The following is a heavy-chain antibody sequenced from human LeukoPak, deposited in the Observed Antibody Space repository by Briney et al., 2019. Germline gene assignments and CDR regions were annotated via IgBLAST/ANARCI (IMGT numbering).Heavy chain of an antibody. V-gene: IGHV3-48*01. J-gene: IGHJ4*02. D-gene: IGHD6-19*01. CDR3: ARDSFGWLEQWLVPGGNFDY. CDR2: ISSSSSTI. Sequence: QSGGSLRLSCAASGFTFSSYSMNWVRQAPGKGLEWVSYISSSSSTIYYADSVKGRFTISRDNAKNSLYLQMNSLRAEDTAVYYCARDSFGWLEQWLVPGGNFDYWGQGTLVTVSS. CDR1: GFTFSSYS.